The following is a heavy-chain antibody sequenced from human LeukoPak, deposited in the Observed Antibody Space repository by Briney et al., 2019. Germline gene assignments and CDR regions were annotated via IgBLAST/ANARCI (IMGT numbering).Heavy chain of an antibody. Sequence: PGGTLRLSCAASGFTFSSYGTSWVRQAPGKGLEWVSAISGSGGSTYYADSVKGRFTISRDNSKNTLYLQMNSLRAEDTAVYYCAKAKAGTGVFYFDYWGQGTLVTVSS. J-gene: IGHJ4*02. D-gene: IGHD6-13*01. CDR2: ISGSGGST. CDR3: AKAKAGTGVFYFDY. V-gene: IGHV3-23*01. CDR1: GFTFSSYG.